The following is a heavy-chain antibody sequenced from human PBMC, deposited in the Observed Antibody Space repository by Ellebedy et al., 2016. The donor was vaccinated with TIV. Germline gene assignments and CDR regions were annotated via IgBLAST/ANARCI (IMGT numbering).Heavy chain of an antibody. J-gene: IGHJ4*02. D-gene: IGHD4-17*01. Sequence: GSLRLSXTVSGGSISSSSYYWGWIRQPPGKGLEWIGSIYYSGSTYYNPSLKSRVTISVDTSKNQFSLKLSSVTAADTAVYYCAREGNGDYPYFDYWGQGTLVTVSS. CDR1: GGSISSSSYY. V-gene: IGHV4-39*07. CDR2: IYYSGST. CDR3: AREGNGDYPYFDY.